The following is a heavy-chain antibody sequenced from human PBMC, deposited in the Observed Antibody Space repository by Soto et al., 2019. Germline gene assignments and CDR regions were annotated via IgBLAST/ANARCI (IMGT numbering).Heavy chain of an antibody. Sequence: GGSLRLSCAASGFTFSSYSMNWVRQAPGKGLEWVSYISSSSTIYYADSVKGRFTISRDNAKNSLYLQMNSLRDEDTAVYYCARWGSGSYRHPFDYWGQGTLVTVS. CDR2: ISSSSTI. CDR1: GFTFSSYS. CDR3: ARWGSGSYRHPFDY. J-gene: IGHJ4*02. V-gene: IGHV3-48*02. D-gene: IGHD3-10*01.